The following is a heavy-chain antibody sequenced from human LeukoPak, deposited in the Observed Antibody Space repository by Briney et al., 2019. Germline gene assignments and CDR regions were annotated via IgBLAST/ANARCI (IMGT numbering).Heavy chain of an antibody. D-gene: IGHD3-22*01. Sequence: PSETLSLTCAVYGGSFSGYYWSWIRQPPGKGLEWIGEINHSGGTNYNPSLKSRVTISVDTSKNQYSLKLSSVTAADTAVYYCARSSESYDSSGYYSYYFDYWGQGTLVTVSS. CDR3: ARSSESYDSSGYYSYYFDY. J-gene: IGHJ4*02. CDR1: GGSFSGYY. CDR2: INHSGGT. V-gene: IGHV4-34*01.